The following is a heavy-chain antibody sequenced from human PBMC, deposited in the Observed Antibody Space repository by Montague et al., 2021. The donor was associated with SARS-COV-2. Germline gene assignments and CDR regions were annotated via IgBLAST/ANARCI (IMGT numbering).Heavy chain of an antibody. CDR3: AHRRDSYGFWGGCYTGQKNDAFNWFDP. D-gene: IGHD3-3*01. J-gene: IGHJ5*02. V-gene: IGHV2-5*02. CDR2: IYWDDDK. CDR1: GFSLSTTGVG. Sequence: PALVKPTQTLTLTCTFSGFSLSTTGVGVGWTRQPPGKALEWLALIYWDDDKRYSPSLKTRLAITKDTSKNQVVLTMTNMDPVDTATYYCAHRRDSYGFWGGCYTGQKNDAFNWFDPWGQGTLVTVSS.